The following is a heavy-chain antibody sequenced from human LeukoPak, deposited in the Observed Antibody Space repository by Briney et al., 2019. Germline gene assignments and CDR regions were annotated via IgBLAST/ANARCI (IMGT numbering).Heavy chain of an antibody. V-gene: IGHV4-39*07. CDR2: IYYSGST. CDR3: AKGWLTYYYDSSGQNKDAFDI. CDR1: GGSISSYY. Sequence: SETLSLTCTVSGGSISSYYWGWIRRPPGKGLEWIGSIYYSGSTYYNPSLKSRVTISVDTSKNQFSLKLSSVTAADTAVYYCAKGWLTYYYDSSGQNKDAFDIWGQGTMVTVSS. D-gene: IGHD3-22*01. J-gene: IGHJ3*02.